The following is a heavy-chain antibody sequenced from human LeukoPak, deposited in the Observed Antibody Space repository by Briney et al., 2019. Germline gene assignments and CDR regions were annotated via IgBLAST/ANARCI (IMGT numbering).Heavy chain of an antibody. CDR3: AKGRVITVTTGIGY. CDR2: IGYDGSNK. Sequence: SGGSLRLSCAASGFTFSSYGMHWVRLAPGKGLEWVTVIGYDGSNKYYADSVKGRFTISRDNSKNTLYLQMNSLRAEDTAVYYCAKGRVITVTTGIGYWGRGTLVTVSS. J-gene: IGHJ4*02. V-gene: IGHV3-33*06. D-gene: IGHD4-11*01. CDR1: GFTFSSYG.